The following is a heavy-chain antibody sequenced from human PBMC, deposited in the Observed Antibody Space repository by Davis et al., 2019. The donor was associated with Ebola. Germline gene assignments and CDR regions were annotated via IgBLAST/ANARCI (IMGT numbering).Heavy chain of an antibody. CDR1: GFTFSSYW. CDR3: ARDLPWDIVVVVAASPFDY. D-gene: IGHD2-15*01. CDR2: IKQDGSEK. V-gene: IGHV3-7*03. J-gene: IGHJ4*02. Sequence: PGGSLRLSCAASGFTFSSYWMSWVRQAPGKGLEWVANIKQDGSEKYYVDSVKGRFTISRDNAKNSLYLQMNSLRAEDTAVYYCARDLPWDIVVVVAASPFDYWGQGTLVTVSS.